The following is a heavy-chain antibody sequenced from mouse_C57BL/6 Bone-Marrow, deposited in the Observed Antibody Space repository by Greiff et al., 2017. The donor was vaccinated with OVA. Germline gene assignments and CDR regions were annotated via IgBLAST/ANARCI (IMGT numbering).Heavy chain of an antibody. CDR1: GYTFTDYE. J-gene: IGHJ3*01. Sequence: VQLVESGAELVRPGASVTLSCKASGYTFTDYEMHWVKQTPVHGLEWIGAIDPETGGTAYNQKFKGKAILTADKSSSTAYMELRSLTSEDSAVYYCTRSGPYYDGFAYWGQGTLVTVSA. CDR2: IDPETGGT. V-gene: IGHV1-15*01. CDR3: TRSGPYYDGFAY. D-gene: IGHD2-4*01.